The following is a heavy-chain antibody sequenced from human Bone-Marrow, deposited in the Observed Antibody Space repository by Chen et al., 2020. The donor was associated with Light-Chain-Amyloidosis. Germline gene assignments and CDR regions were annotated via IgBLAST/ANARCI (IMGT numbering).Heavy chain of an antibody. CDR2: INARNGNI. CDR3: AGSSGSYLFDY. J-gene: IGHJ4*02. D-gene: IGHD3-10*01. V-gene: IGHV1-3*01. CDR1: GYTFSNYA. Sequence: QVQLVQSGAEVKKPGASVKVSREASGYTFSNYAFHWVRQAPGQGLEWMGWINARNGNIKYSQKFHGRVAITRGASATTAYMELSSLTSEDTAVYYCAGSSGSYLFDYWGQGTLVTVSS.